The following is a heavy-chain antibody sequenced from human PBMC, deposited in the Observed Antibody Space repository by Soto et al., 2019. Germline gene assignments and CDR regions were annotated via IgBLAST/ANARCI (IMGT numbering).Heavy chain of an antibody. V-gene: IGHV3-23*01. CDR1: GFTFSSYA. J-gene: IGHJ3*02. Sequence: EVQLLESGGGLVQPGGSLRLSCAASGFTFSSYAMSWVRQAPGKGLEWVSAISGSGGSTYYADSVKGRFTISRDNSKNTLERQINSLRAEDTAVYYCAKGWRDCSGGSCYWSSDDAFDIWGQGTMVTVSS. CDR3: AKGWRDCSGGSCYWSSDDAFDI. CDR2: ISGSGGST. D-gene: IGHD2-15*01.